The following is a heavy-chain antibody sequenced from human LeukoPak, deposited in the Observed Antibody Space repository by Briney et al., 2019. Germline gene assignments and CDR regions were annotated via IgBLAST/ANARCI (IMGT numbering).Heavy chain of an antibody. Sequence: GGSLRLSCAGSGFIFSSNWMSWVRQAPGKGLEWVGNIKQDGSEKYYVDSVKGRFTISRDNAKNSVFLQMNSPRAEDSAVYYCAIIGDHSNAFDIWGQGTMVTVSS. CDR2: IKQDGSEK. CDR1: GFIFSSNW. CDR3: AIIGDHSNAFDI. D-gene: IGHD7-27*01. V-gene: IGHV3-7*01. J-gene: IGHJ3*02.